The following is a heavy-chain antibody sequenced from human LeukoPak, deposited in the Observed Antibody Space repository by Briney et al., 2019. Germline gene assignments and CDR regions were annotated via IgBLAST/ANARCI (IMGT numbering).Heavy chain of an antibody. D-gene: IGHD4-23*01. CDR2: ITPIFGTP. CDR3: TRSTKVVSRTFDY. CDR1: GGTFSSYA. V-gene: IGHV1-69*13. J-gene: IGHJ4*02. Sequence: WASVKVSCKASGGTFSSYAISWVRQAPGHGLELVGAITPIFGTPNYVEKFQGRVTISADESTSTAYMELNSLTSEDTAVYYCTRSTKVVSRTFDYWGQGTLVTVSS.